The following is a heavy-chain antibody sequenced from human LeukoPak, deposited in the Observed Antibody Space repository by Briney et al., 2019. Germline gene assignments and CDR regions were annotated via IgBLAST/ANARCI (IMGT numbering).Heavy chain of an antibody. CDR3: ARVSSSWYYYYYYYGMDV. Sequence: ASVKVSCKASGYTFTSYDINWVRQATGQGLEWMGWMNPNSGNTGYAQKFRGRVTMTRNTSISTAYMELSSLRSEDTAVYYCARVSSSWYYYYYYYGMDVWGQGTTVTVSS. V-gene: IGHV1-8*01. CDR2: MNPNSGNT. CDR1: GYTFTSYD. D-gene: IGHD6-13*01. J-gene: IGHJ6*02.